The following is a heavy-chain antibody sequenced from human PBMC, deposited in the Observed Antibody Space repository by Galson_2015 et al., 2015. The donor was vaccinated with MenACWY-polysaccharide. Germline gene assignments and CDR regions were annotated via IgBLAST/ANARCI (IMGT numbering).Heavy chain of an antibody. V-gene: IGHV1-8*01. D-gene: IGHD7-27*01. Sequence: SVKVSCKASGYTFTSYAINWVRQATGQGLEWMGWMNSNSGDTGYAQKFQGRVTMTRSTSISTAYMELSNLRSEDTAVYYCVRGPRNWGFDYWGQGTLVTVSS. CDR3: VRGPRNWGFDY. CDR1: GYTFTSYA. CDR2: MNSNSGDT. J-gene: IGHJ4*02.